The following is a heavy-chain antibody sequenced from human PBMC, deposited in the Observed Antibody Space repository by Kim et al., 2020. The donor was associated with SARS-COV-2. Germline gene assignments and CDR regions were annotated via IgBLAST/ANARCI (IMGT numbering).Heavy chain of an antibody. Sequence: RYSPSFPGQVTISTAKSPPTAYLQWSSLKASDTAMYYCARSAGPYDYYFDYWGQGTLVTVSS. CDR3: ARSAGPYDYYFDY. J-gene: IGHJ4*02. V-gene: IGHV5-51*01. D-gene: IGHD3-16*01.